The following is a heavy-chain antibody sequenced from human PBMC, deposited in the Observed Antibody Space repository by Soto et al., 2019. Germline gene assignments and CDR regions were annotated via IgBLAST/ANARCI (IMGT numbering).Heavy chain of an antibody. V-gene: IGHV4-4*07. CDR2: VFGSGGT. CDR3: ATAAETTPGLFDS. J-gene: IGHJ4*02. Sequence: PSEILSLTCIVSRASSINYFCSCIRQPAVKGLEWIGRVFGSGGTHYNPSLESRVTISKDTSKNSFSLKLTSVTAADTAVYFCATAAETTPGLFDSWGQGTLVTVSS. D-gene: IGHD1-1*01. CDR1: RASSINYF.